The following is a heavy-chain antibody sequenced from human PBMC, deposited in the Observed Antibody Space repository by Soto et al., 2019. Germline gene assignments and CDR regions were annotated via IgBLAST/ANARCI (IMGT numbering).Heavy chain of an antibody. CDR1: GFSFTTAGVA. J-gene: IGHJ4*02. Sequence: GSGPTLMNPTQTLTLTCTFSGFSFTTAGVAVGWIRQTPGGALEWLTLIYYDDDRRFSPSLKTRLTITGDTSKNQVVLSLTNVDPGDTATYFCAHSDGGYEIIYFDFWGQGIPVTVSS. CDR3: AHSDGGYEIIYFDF. V-gene: IGHV2-5*02. D-gene: IGHD5-12*01. CDR2: IYYDDDR.